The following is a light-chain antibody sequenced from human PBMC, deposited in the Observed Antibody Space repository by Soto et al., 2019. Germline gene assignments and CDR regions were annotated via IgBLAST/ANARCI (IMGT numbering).Light chain of an antibody. Sequence: QSALTQPASVSGSPGQSITISCTGTSNDVGRYNLVSWYQQHPGKAPKLMIYEGINRPSGVSNRFSGSKSGNTASLTISGLQAEDEADYYCCSYSGSSTSVIFGGGTKVTVL. J-gene: IGLJ2*01. V-gene: IGLV2-23*01. CDR2: EGI. CDR1: SNDVGRYNL. CDR3: CSYSGSSTSVI.